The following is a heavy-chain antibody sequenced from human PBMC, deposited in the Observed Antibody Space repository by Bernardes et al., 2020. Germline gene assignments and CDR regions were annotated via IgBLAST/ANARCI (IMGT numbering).Heavy chain of an antibody. CDR2: ISAYNGNT. Sequence: ASVKVSCKASGYTFTSYVIIWVRQAPGQGLEWMGWISAYNGNTNYAQKLQGRVTMTTDTSTSTAYMELRSLRSDDTAVYYCARAVGSNWYYYYYMDVWGKGTTVTVSS. J-gene: IGHJ6*03. CDR3: ARAVGSNWYYYYYMDV. CDR1: GYTFTSYV. D-gene: IGHD4-4*01. V-gene: IGHV1-18*01.